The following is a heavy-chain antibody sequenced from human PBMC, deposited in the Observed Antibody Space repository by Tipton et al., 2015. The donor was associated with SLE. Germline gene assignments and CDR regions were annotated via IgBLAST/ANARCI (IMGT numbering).Heavy chain of an antibody. Sequence: TLSLTCIVSGGSISSGSYYWALFRQPPGRGLEWIGGIYYSGSTHYNPSLKSRVIMSVDTSKNQFSLKLNSVTAADTAVYYCAGYTKTGRMDYFDHWAQGLLVTVST. D-gene: IGHD3-9*01. CDR1: GGSISSGSYY. CDR3: AGYTKTGRMDYFDH. V-gene: IGHV4-39*07. CDR2: IYYSGST. J-gene: IGHJ4*02.